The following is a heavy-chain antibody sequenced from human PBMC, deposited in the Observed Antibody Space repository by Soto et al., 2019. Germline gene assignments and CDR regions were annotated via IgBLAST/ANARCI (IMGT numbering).Heavy chain of an antibody. CDR1: GVSVSSGPYY. Sequence: QVQLQESGPGLVKPSETLSLTCTVSGVSVSSGPYYWSWIRQPPGKGLEWIGYIYNIGITKYNPSLKSRVTISVDTSKNEFSVKRRSVTAADTAVYYCARVRYSHYGDYWGQGTLVTVSP. J-gene: IGHJ4*02. V-gene: IGHV4-61*01. CDR2: IYNIGIT. D-gene: IGHD4-4*01. CDR3: ARVRYSHYGDY.